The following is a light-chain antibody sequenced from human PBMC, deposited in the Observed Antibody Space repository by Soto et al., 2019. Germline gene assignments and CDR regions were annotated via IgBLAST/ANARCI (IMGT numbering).Light chain of an antibody. CDR3: SSYAGSNIVV. J-gene: IGLJ2*01. V-gene: IGLV2-8*01. Sequence: QSALTQPPSASGSPGQSVTISCTGTSSDVGGYNDVSWYQQHPGKAPKIMIYEVSKRPSGVPNRFSGSKSGNTASLTVSGLQAEDEADYYCSSYAGSNIVVFGGGTKLTVL. CDR2: EVS. CDR1: SSDVGGYND.